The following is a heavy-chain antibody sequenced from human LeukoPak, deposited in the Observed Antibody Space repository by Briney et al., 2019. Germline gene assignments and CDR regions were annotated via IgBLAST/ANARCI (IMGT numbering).Heavy chain of an antibody. Sequence: ASVKVSCKASGYTFVNYGISWVRQAPGQGLEWMGWISVNNGNAKYAQKIQGRVTMTTDTSTSTAYMELRSLRSDDTAVYYCAKDRGHIYYGRGIKIDSWGQGTLVTVSS. CDR2: ISVNNGNA. CDR1: GYTFVNYG. D-gene: IGHD3-10*02. V-gene: IGHV1-18*01. J-gene: IGHJ5*01. CDR3: AKDRGHIYYGRGIKIDS.